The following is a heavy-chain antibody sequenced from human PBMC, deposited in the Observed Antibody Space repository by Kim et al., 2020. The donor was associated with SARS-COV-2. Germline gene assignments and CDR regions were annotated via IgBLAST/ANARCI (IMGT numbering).Heavy chain of an antibody. CDR1: GFSFHDVS. Sequence: GGSLRLSCAASGFSFHDVSMHWVRQVPGKGLEWVSTIGWDSGGMLYADTVKGRFTVSRDNAKNSLYLQMNSLRDDDTALYYCAKGRGKSIGGRPFEYWGQGTLVTVSS. CDR3: AKGRGKSIGGRPFEY. CDR2: IGWDSGGM. D-gene: IGHD3-16*01. J-gene: IGHJ4*02. V-gene: IGHV3-9*01.